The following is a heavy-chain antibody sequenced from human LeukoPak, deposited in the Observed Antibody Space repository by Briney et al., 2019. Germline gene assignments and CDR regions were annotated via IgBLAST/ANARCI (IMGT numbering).Heavy chain of an antibody. V-gene: IGHV3-53*01. CDR2: IGGAT. J-gene: IGHJ4*02. Sequence: IGGATYYADSVKGRFTISTDNSENTLYLQMKSLRAEDTAVYYCARGEGYNFFDYWGQGTLVTVSS. D-gene: IGHD5-24*01. CDR3: ARGEGYNFFDY.